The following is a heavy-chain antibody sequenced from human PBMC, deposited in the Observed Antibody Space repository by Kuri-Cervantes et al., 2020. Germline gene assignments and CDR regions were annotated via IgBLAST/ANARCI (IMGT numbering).Heavy chain of an antibody. Sequence: SETLSLTCTVSGGSISSSSYYWGWIRQPPGKGLEWIGSIYYSGSTYYNPSLKSRVTISVDTSKNQSSLKLSSVTAADTAVYYCARTSSVAGHFDYWGQGTLVTVSS. V-gene: IGHV4-39*01. D-gene: IGHD6-19*01. CDR3: ARTSSVAGHFDY. CDR1: GGSISSSSYY. J-gene: IGHJ4*02. CDR2: IYYSGST.